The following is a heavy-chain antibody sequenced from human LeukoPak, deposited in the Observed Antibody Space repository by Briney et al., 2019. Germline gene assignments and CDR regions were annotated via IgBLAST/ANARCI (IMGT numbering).Heavy chain of an antibody. CDR3: AKDRAYISSWYGCSTP. V-gene: IGHV3-30*04. Sequence: HPGRSLRLSCAASGITFSSYAMHWVRQAPGKGLEWVAVISYDGSNKYYADSVKGRFTISRDNSRNTLYLQMHSLRAEDTAVYYCAKDRAYISSWYGCSTPWGQGTLVTVSS. CDR2: ISYDGSNK. J-gene: IGHJ5*02. CDR1: GITFSSYA. D-gene: IGHD6-13*01.